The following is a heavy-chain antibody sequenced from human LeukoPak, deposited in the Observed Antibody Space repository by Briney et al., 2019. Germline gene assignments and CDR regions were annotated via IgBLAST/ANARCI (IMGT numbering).Heavy chain of an antibody. CDR3: ARANDFWSGCYYGMDV. Sequence: ASVNVSCKASGYTFTTYTIHWVRQAPGQRLEWMGWINAGNGNTKYSQHFQGRVTITRDTSASTAYMELSSLRSEDTAVYYCARANDFWSGCYYGMDVWGQGTTVTVS. CDR1: GYTFTTYT. J-gene: IGHJ6*02. V-gene: IGHV1-3*01. CDR2: INAGNGNT. D-gene: IGHD3-3*01.